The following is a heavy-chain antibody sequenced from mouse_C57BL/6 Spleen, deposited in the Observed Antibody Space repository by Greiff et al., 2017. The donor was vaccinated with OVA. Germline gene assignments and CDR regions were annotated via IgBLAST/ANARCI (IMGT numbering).Heavy chain of an antibody. CDR2: IWSGGST. J-gene: IGHJ1*03. D-gene: IGHD1-1*01. Sequence: QVQLKESGPGLVQPSQSLSITCTVSGFSLTSYGVHWVRQSPGKGLEWLGVIWSGGSTAYNAAFISRLSISKDNSKSQVFFKMNSLQADDTAVYYCARNGLLRYGYFDVWGTGTTVTVSS. CDR1: GFSLTSYG. V-gene: IGHV2-2*01. CDR3: ARNGLLRYGYFDV.